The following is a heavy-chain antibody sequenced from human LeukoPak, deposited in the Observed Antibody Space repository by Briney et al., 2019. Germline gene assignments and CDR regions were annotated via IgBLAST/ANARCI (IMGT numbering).Heavy chain of an antibody. CDR1: GYTFTGYY. CDR3: ARGRYSSSWLRGLFDY. D-gene: IGHD6-13*01. V-gene: IGHV1-2*06. CDR2: INPNSGGT. J-gene: IGHJ4*02. Sequence: GASVKVSCKASGYTFTGYYMHWVRQAPGQGLEWMGRINPNSGGTNYAQKFQGRVTMTRDTSISTAYMELSRLRSDDTAVYYCARGRYSSSWLRGLFDYWGQGTLVTVSS.